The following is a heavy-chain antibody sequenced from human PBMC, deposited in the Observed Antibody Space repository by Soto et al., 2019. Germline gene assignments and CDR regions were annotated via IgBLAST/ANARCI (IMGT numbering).Heavy chain of an antibody. CDR1: GFTVSSNY. V-gene: IGHV3-66*04. Sequence: GGSLRLSCAASGFTVSSNYMSWVRQAPGKGLEWVSVIYSGGSTYYADSVKGRFTISRDNSKNTLYLQMNSLRAEDTAVYYCVRPRPYGDNDYRGQGTLVTVSS. CDR3: VRPRPYGDNDY. D-gene: IGHD4-17*01. CDR2: IYSGGST. J-gene: IGHJ4*02.